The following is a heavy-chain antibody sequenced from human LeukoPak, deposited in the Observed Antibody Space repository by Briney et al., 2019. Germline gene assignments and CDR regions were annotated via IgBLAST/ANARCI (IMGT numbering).Heavy chain of an antibody. CDR1: GGSISTNS. J-gene: IGHJ4*02. CDR3: ARTASSSGYSSSWLYYFDY. D-gene: IGHD6-13*01. CDR2: IYTSGSP. Sequence: SETLSLTCNVSGGSISTNSWSWIRQPAGKGLEWIGHIYTSGSPNYNPSLRSRVTMSVDTSKNQISLKLSSVTAADTAVYYCARTASSSGYSSSWLYYFDYWGQGTLVTVSS. V-gene: IGHV4-4*07.